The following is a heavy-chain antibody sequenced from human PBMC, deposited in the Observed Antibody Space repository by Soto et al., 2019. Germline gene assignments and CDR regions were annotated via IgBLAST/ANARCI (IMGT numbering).Heavy chain of an antibody. Sequence: EVQLLESGGGLVQPGGSLRLSCVGTRFTFSNYAMTWVRQAPGKGLEWVSGVSGSGSNSYYADSVKGRFTISRDNSKNNVYRQMNSLTAADTAVYYCAKDRRSPAYSGNYNDGFASWGPGTMVTVS. CDR1: RFTFSNYA. CDR2: VSGSGSNS. J-gene: IGHJ3*02. V-gene: IGHV3-23*01. D-gene: IGHD1-26*01. CDR3: AKDRRSPAYSGNYNDGFAS.